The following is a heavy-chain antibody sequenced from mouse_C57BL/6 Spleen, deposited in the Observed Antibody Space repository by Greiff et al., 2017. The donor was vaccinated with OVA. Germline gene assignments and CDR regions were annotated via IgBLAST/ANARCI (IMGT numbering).Heavy chain of an antibody. CDR2: IYPGSGST. J-gene: IGHJ3*01. D-gene: IGHD2-3*01. CDR1: GYTFTSYW. CDR3: ARSSWLLEGFAY. V-gene: IGHV1-55*01. Sequence: QVQLQQPGAELVKPGASVKMSCKASGYTFTSYWITWVKQRPGQGLEWIRDIYPGSGSTNYNEKFKSKATLTVDTSSSTAYMQLSSLTSEDSAVYYCARSSWLLEGFAYWGQGTLVTVSA.